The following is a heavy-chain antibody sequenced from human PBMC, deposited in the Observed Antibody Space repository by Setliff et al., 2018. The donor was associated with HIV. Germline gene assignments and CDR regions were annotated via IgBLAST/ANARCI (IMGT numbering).Heavy chain of an antibody. CDR2: IYYSGST. D-gene: IGHD3-3*01. V-gene: IGHV4-39*02. Sequence: SETLSLTCTVSGGSISSSSYYWGWIRQPPGKGLEWIGSIYYSGSTYYNPSLKSRATISVDTSKNQFSLKVSSVTAADTAVYYCARDVMEWFGNYFDNWGQGALVTVSS. CDR3: ARDVMEWFGNYFDN. J-gene: IGHJ4*02. CDR1: GGSISSSSYY.